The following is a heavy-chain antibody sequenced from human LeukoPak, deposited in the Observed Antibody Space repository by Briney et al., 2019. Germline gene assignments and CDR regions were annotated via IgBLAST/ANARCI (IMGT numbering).Heavy chain of an antibody. D-gene: IGHD1-7*01. CDR1: GGSVSSSDSY. V-gene: IGHV4-39*07. Sequence: SETLSLTCTVSGGSVSSSDSYWGWIRQPPGKGLEWIGSIYHSGSTYYNPSLKSRVTISVDTSKNQFSLKLSSVTAADTAVYHCARESRNWNYVRNNWFDPWGQGTLVTVSS. J-gene: IGHJ5*02. CDR3: ARESRNWNYVRNNWFDP. CDR2: IYHSGST.